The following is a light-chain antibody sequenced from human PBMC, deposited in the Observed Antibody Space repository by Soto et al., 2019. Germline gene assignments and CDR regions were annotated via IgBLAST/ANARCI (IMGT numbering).Light chain of an antibody. CDR3: HQYYSSIT. V-gene: IGKV3-20*01. Sequence: EIVLTQSPGTLSLSPDEGATLSCRASQDVDNNFLAWYQQRPGQAPRLLIYASSRRATGIPDRFSGSGSGTDFTLTISRVGPEDIAVYFCHQYYSSITFGGGTKVEVK. J-gene: IGKJ4*01. CDR1: QDVDNNF. CDR2: ASS.